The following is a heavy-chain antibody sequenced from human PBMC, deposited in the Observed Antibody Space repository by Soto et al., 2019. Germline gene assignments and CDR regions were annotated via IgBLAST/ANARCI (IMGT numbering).Heavy chain of an antibody. Sequence: QVQLQESGPGLVKPSGTLSLTCAVSGDSITSYNWWSWVRQSPGKGLEWIGEIHHGGSTNYNPSLTSRVTISVDKSKNQFSLQLNSVTAADTAVYYCARAAVVNNWFDPWGQGTLVTVSS. CDR3: ARAAVVNNWFDP. CDR1: GDSITSYNW. D-gene: IGHD2-21*01. CDR2: IHHGGST. J-gene: IGHJ5*02. V-gene: IGHV4-4*02.